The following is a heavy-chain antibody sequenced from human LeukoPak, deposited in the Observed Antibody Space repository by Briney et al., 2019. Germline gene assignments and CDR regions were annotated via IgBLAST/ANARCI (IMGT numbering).Heavy chain of an antibody. CDR1: GYTLTELS. CDR2: FDSEDGET. CDR3: ATGITMVRGVTYYYYGMDV. V-gene: IGHV1-24*01. D-gene: IGHD3-10*01. Sequence: ASVKVSCKVSGYTLTELSMHWVRQAPGKGLEWMGGFDSEDGETIYAQKFQGRVTMTQDASTDTAYMELSSLRSEDTAVYYCATGITMVRGVTYYYYGMDVWGKGTTVTVSS. J-gene: IGHJ6*04.